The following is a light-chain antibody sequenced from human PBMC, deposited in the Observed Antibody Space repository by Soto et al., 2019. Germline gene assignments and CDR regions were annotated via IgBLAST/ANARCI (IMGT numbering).Light chain of an antibody. CDR3: TSYAGSNNFCV. CDR1: SSDVGGYDY. V-gene: IGLV2-8*01. CDR2: EDS. Sequence: QSVLTQPPSASGSPGQTVTISCIGTSSDVGGYDYVSWYQQHPDKAPKLIIYEDSKRPSGVPDRFSGSKSGNTASLSVSGLQAEDEADYYCTSYAGSNNFCVFGAGTQLTVL. J-gene: IGLJ7*01.